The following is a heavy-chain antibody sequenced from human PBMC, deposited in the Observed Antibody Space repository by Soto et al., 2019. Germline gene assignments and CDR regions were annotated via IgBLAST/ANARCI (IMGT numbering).Heavy chain of an antibody. CDR1: GFTFSSYW. D-gene: IGHD3-22*01. V-gene: IGHV3-74*01. J-gene: IGHJ3*02. Sequence: HPGGSLRLSCAASGFTFSSYWMHWVRQAPGKGLVWVSRINSDGSSTSYADSVKGRFTISRDNAKNTLYLQMNSLRAEDTAVYYCARPNSRGYYDSSGTDAFDIWGQGTMVTVSS. CDR3: ARPNSRGYYDSSGTDAFDI. CDR2: INSDGSST.